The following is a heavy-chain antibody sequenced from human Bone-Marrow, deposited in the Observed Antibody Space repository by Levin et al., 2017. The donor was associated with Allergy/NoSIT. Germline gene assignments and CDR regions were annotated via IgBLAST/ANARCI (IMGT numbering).Heavy chain of an antibody. CDR3: ATGPVLRILEWLTDKWYYVDY. J-gene: IGHJ4*02. D-gene: IGHD3-3*01. CDR2: FDPEDGKT. V-gene: IGHV1-24*01. Sequence: GASVKVSCKVSGYTLTELSMHWVRQAPGKGLEYMGGFDPEDGKTIYAQKFQGRVTMTEDTSTDTAYMELSSLRSEDTAVYYCATGPVLRILEWLTDKWYYVDYWGQGTLVTVSS. CDR1: GYTLTELS.